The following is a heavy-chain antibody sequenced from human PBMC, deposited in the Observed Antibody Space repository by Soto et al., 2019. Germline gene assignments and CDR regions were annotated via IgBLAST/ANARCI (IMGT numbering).Heavy chain of an antibody. J-gene: IGHJ4*02. CDR1: GGSISSGGYY. CDR3: ARVYYDFWSGYPYYFDY. Sequence: QVQLQESGPGLVKPSQTLSLTCTVSGGSISSGGYYWSWIRQHPGKGLEWIGYIYYSGSTYYNPSPKSRVTISVDTSKNQFSLKLSSVTAADTAVYYCARVYYDFWSGYPYYFDYWGQGTLVTVSS. D-gene: IGHD3-3*01. CDR2: IYYSGST. V-gene: IGHV4-31*03.